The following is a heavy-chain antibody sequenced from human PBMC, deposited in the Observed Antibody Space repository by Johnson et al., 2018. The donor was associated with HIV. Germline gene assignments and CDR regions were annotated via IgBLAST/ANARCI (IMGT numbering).Heavy chain of an antibody. CDR2: IQQDGSDK. CDR1: GFTFSNAW. CDR3: ARGWSGAFDI. Sequence: VQLVESGGGLVKPGGSLRLSCAASGFTFSNAWMSWVRQAPGKGLEWVANIQQDGSDKYYVDSVKGRFIVSRDNAKNLLYLQMSSLRAEDTAVYYCARGWSGAFDIWGQGTMVTVSS. D-gene: IGHD2-15*01. V-gene: IGHV3-7*03. J-gene: IGHJ3*02.